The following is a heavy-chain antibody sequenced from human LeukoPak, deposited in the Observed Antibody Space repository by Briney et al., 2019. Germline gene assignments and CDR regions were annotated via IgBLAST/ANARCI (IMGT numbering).Heavy chain of an antibody. V-gene: IGHV3-7*01. J-gene: IGHJ4*02. CDR1: GFTFSSYW. Sequence: GGSLRLSCAASGFTFSSYWMSWVRQAPGKGLEWVANIKQDGSEKYYVDSVKGRFTISRDNANNSLYLQMNSLRAEDTAVYYCARDYYDSSGSPSDYWGQGTLVTVSS. CDR3: ARDYYDSSGSPSDY. CDR2: IKQDGSEK. D-gene: IGHD3-22*01.